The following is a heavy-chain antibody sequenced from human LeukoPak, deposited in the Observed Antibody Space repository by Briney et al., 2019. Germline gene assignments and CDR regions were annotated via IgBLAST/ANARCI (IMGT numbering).Heavy chain of an antibody. Sequence: QAGGSLRLSCAASGFTLSSYGMLWVRQAPGKGLEGVAVIWYDGSNKYYADSVKGRFTISRDNSKNTLYLQMNSLRAEDTAVYYCAKGGSGYEGFDYWGQGTLVTVSS. CDR3: AKGGSGYEGFDY. CDR2: IWYDGSNK. J-gene: IGHJ4*02. CDR1: GFTLSSYG. V-gene: IGHV3-33*06. D-gene: IGHD5-12*01.